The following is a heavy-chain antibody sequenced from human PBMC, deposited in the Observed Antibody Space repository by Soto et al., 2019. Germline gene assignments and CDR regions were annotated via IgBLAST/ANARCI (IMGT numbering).Heavy chain of an antibody. CDR1: GGSISSSSYY. V-gene: IGHV4-39*01. D-gene: IGHD3-10*01. CDR2: IYYSGST. J-gene: IGHJ5*02. CDR3: AVWFGESLKNWFDP. Sequence: SETLSLTCTVSGGSISSSSYYWGWIRQPPGKGLEWIGSIYYSGSTYYKPSLKSRVTISVDTSKNQFSLKLSSVTAADTAVYYCAVWFGESLKNWFDPWGQGTLVTVSS.